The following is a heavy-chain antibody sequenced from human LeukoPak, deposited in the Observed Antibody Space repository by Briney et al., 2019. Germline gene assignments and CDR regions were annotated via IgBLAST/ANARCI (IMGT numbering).Heavy chain of an antibody. Sequence: SETLSLTCTVSGGSISRAGYSWNWIRQSPGKGLEWIGYIYNSGNTYYSPSLKSRVSMSLDTSKNQFSLKLNSVTAADTAVYYCASMPVYCSDTNCYAFDYWGRGTLVTVSS. D-gene: IGHD2-2*01. CDR2: IYNSGNT. CDR1: GGSISRAGYS. CDR3: ASMPVYCSDTNCYAFDY. J-gene: IGHJ4*02. V-gene: IGHV4-30-4*07.